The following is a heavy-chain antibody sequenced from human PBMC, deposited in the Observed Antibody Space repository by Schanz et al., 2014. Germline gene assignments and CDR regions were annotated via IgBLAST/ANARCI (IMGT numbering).Heavy chain of an antibody. D-gene: IGHD3-22*01. V-gene: IGHV1-69*04. CDR1: GGTFSSYS. CDR2: IIPILGIA. Sequence: QVQLVQSGAEVKKPGSSVKVSCKASGGTFSSYSISWVRQAPGQGLEWMGRIIPILGIANYAQKFQGRVTITADKSSDTAYMELSSLRSEDTAMYYCARDYYDSSGYYYCDYWGQGTLVTVSS. CDR3: ARDYYDSSGYYYCDY. J-gene: IGHJ4*02.